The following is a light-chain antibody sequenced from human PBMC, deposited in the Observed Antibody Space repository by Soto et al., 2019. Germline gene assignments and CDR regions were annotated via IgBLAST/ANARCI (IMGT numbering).Light chain of an antibody. CDR1: QTVRNNY. CDR2: DAS. V-gene: IGKV3-11*01. Sequence: EIILTQSPDTLSLSLGERATLSCRASQTVRNNYLAWYQQKPGQAPRLLIYDASNRATGIPARFSGSGSGTDFTLTISSLEPEDFAVYYCQQRSNWPITFGQGTRLENK. J-gene: IGKJ5*01. CDR3: QQRSNWPIT.